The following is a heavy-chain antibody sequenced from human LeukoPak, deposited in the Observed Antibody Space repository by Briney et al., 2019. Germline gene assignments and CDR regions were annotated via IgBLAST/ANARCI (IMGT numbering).Heavy chain of an antibody. D-gene: IGHD3-22*01. V-gene: IGHV3-9*01. Sequence: PGGSLRLSCAASEFTFDDYAMHWVRQAPGKGLEWVSGISWNSGSIGYADSVKGRFTISRDNAKNSLYLQMNSLRAEDTALYYCAKDAVDYDSSGYYRDAFDIWGQGTMVTVSS. CDR3: AKDAVDYDSSGYYRDAFDI. CDR1: EFTFDDYA. CDR2: ISWNSGSI. J-gene: IGHJ3*02.